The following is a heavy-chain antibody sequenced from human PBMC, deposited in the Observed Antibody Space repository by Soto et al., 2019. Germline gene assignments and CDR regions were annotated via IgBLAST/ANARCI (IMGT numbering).Heavy chain of an antibody. D-gene: IGHD3-22*01. CDR3: ASSGYYYYYFDY. J-gene: IGHJ4*02. V-gene: IGHV4-30-4*01. CDR2: IYYSGST. CDR1: GGSISSGDYY. Sequence: SETLFLTCTVSGGSISSGDYYWSWIRQPPGKGLEWIGYIYYSGSTYYNPSLKSRVTISVDTSKNQFSLKLSSVTAADTAVYYCASSGYYYYYFDYWGQGTLVTVS.